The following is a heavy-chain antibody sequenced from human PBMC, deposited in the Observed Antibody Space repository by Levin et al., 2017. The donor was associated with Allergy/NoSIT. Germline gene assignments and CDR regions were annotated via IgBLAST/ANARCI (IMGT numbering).Heavy chain of an antibody. CDR2: ISYDGSNK. V-gene: IGHV3-30*18. CDR3: AKGRQRGAQDY. J-gene: IGHJ4*02. D-gene: IGHD3-16*01. CDR1: GFTFSSYG. Sequence: GESLKISCAASGFTFSSYGMHWVRQAPGKGLEWVAVISYDGSNKYYADSVKGRFTISRDNSKNTLYLQMNSLRAEDTAVYYCAKGRQRGAQDYWGQGTLVTVSS.